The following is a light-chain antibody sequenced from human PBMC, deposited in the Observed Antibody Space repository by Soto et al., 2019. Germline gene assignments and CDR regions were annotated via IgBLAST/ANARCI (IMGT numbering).Light chain of an antibody. CDR2: GAS. Sequence: DIVMTQSPDSLAVSLGERATLSCRASQSINSRYLAWYQQKPGQAPRLLIYGASSRATGIPDRFSGSGSGTDFTLTISRLEPEDFAVYYCQQFGSSPGFTFGPGTIVDIK. CDR3: QQFGSSPGFT. CDR1: QSINSRY. V-gene: IGKV3-20*01. J-gene: IGKJ3*01.